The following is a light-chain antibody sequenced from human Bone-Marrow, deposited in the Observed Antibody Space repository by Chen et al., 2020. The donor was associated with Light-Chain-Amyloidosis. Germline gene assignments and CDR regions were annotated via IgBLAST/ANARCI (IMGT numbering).Light chain of an antibody. CDR1: SSNIGPNY. Sequence: QSVLTRPPSASGTPGQRVSISCSGSSSNIGPNYVFWYQHLPGSAPKLLIYRNNQWPAGVPDRFSGSKSGTSASLAINGLRSEDEADYYCAAWDDSLSGWVFGGGTRLTVL. J-gene: IGLJ3*02. CDR2: RNN. CDR3: AAWDDSLSGWV. V-gene: IGLV1-47*01.